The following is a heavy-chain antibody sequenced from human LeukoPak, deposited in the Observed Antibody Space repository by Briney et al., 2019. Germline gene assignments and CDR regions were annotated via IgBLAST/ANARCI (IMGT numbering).Heavy chain of an antibody. Sequence: PSETLSLTCAVYGGSFSGYYWSWIRQPPGKGLEWIGKINHSGSTNYNPSLKSRVTISVDTSKNQFSLKLSSVTAADTAVYYCARGRFSSGPWGQGTLVTVSS. J-gene: IGHJ5*02. V-gene: IGHV4-34*01. CDR2: INHSGST. CDR3: ARGRFSSGP. CDR1: GGSFSGYY.